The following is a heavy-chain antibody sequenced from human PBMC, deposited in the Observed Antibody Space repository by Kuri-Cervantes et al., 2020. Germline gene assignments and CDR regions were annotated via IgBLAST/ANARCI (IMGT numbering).Heavy chain of an antibody. CDR2: IYAGDSDT. CDR1: GYSFTSYW. V-gene: IGHV5-51*01. Sequence: GGSLRLSCKGSGYSFTSYWIGWVRQMPGKGLGWMGIIYAGDSDTRYSPSFRGQVTMSADKSISTFYLHWTSLKASDTAMYYCVSRDHDYDGSDFIRGALDTWGQGTMVTVSS. D-gene: IGHD3-10*01. CDR3: VSRDHDYDGSDFIRGALDT. J-gene: IGHJ3*02.